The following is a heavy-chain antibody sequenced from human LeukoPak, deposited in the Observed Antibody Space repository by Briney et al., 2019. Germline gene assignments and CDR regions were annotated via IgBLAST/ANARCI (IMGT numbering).Heavy chain of an antibody. CDR2: IKYDGGEK. J-gene: IGHJ4*02. Sequence: AGGSLRLSCAASGFTFSSYWMTWVPQAPGKGLEWVANIKYDGGEKDYVDSVKGRFTISRDNAKNSLYLQMNSLRAEDTAVYYCAKDIEPAGLFLDYWGQGTLVTVSS. V-gene: IGHV3-7*04. CDR1: GFTFSSYW. D-gene: IGHD6-13*01. CDR3: AKDIEPAGLFLDY.